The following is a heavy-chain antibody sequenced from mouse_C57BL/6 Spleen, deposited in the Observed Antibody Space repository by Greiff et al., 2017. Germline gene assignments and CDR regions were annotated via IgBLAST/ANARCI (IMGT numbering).Heavy chain of an antibody. CDR1: GYSITSGYY. J-gene: IGHJ2*01. Sequence: ESGPGLVKPSQSLSLTCSVTGYSITSGYYWNWIRQFPGNKLEWMGYISYDGSNNYNPSLKNRISITRDTSKNQFFLKLNSVTTEDTATYYCAREYDGYYFDYWGQGTTLTVSS. D-gene: IGHD2-3*01. CDR3: AREYDGYYFDY. V-gene: IGHV3-6*01. CDR2: ISYDGSN.